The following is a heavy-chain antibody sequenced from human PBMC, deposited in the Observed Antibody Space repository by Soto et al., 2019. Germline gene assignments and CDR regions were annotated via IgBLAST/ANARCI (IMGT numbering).Heavy chain of an antibody. CDR3: ASWSSDCSSTSCYTHHYYYGMDV. D-gene: IGHD2-2*02. CDR2: IIPIFGTA. CDR1: GGTFSSCA. V-gene: IGHV1-69*06. J-gene: IGHJ6*02. Sequence: ASVKVSCKASGGTFSSCAISWVRQAPGQGLEWMGGIIPIFGTANYAQKFQGRVTITADKSTSTAYMELSSLRSEDTAVYYCASWSSDCSSTSCYTHHYYYGMDVWGQGTTVTVSS.